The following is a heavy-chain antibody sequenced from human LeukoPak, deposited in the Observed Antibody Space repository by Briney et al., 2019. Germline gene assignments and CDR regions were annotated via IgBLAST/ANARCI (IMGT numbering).Heavy chain of an antibody. CDR3: AKLWVVALIEG. V-gene: IGHV3-23*01. D-gene: IGHD2-15*01. CDR1: GFTFSSYA. CDR2: ISGSGGST. J-gene: IGHJ4*02. Sequence: GGSLRLSCAAFGFTFSSYAMSWVRQAPGKGLEWVSAISGSGGSTYYADSVKGRFTISRDNSKNTLYLQMNSLRAEDTAVYYCAKLWVVALIEGWGQGTLVTVSS.